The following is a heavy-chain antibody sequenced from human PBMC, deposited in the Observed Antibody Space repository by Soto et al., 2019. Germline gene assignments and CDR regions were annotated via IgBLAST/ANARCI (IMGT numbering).Heavy chain of an antibody. J-gene: IGHJ6*03. V-gene: IGHV4-59*08. CDR3: ARRRLWGYYYYMDV. CDR1: GGSISSYY. D-gene: IGHD3-16*01. Sequence: SETLSLTCTVSGGSISSYYWSWIRQPPGKGLEWIGNIYYSGSTNYNPSLKSRVTILVDTTKNHFSLKLSSVTAADTAVYYCARRRLWGYYYYMDVWGKGTTVTVSS. CDR2: IYYSGST.